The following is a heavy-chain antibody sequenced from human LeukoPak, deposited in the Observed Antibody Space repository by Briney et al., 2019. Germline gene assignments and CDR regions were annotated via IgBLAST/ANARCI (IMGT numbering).Heavy chain of an antibody. CDR2: ISGSGGST. CDR1: GFTFSSYA. V-gene: IGHV3-23*01. Sequence: GGSLRLSCAASGFTFSSYAMSWVRQAPGKGLEWVSAISGSGGSTYYADSVKGRFTISRDNSKNTLYLQMNSLRAEDTAVYYCAKGNRDTGGYYYTFLFDYWGQGTLVTVSS. J-gene: IGHJ4*02. D-gene: IGHD3-22*01. CDR3: AKGNRDTGGYYYTFLFDY.